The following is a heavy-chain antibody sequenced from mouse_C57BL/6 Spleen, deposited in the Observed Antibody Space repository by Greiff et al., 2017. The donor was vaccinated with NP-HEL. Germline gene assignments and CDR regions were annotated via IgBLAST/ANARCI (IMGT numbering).Heavy chain of an antibody. J-gene: IGHJ2*01. D-gene: IGHD1-1*01. Sequence: VQLQQSGTVLARPGASVKMSCKTSGYTFTSYWMHWVKQRPGQGLEWIGAIYPGNSDTSYNQKFKGKATLTAVTSASTAYMELSSLTNEDSAVYYCTRRDYGSSYSCDYWGKGTTLTVSS. CDR2: IYPGNSDT. V-gene: IGHV1-5*01. CDR1: GYTFTSYW. CDR3: TRRDYGSSYSCDY.